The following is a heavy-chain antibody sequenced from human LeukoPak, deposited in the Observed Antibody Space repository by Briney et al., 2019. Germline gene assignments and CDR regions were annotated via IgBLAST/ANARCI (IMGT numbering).Heavy chain of an antibody. CDR3: ARDIGLLLPTFYFDY. D-gene: IGHD2-21*02. J-gene: IGHJ4*02. CDR2: ISYDGSNK. CDR1: GFTFSSYA. V-gene: IGHV3-30*04. Sequence: GRSLRLSCAASGFTFSSYAMHWVRQAPGKGLEWVAVISYDGSNKYYADSVKGRFTISRDNSKNTPYLQMNSLRAEDTAVYYCARDIGLLLPTFYFDYWGQGTLVTVSS.